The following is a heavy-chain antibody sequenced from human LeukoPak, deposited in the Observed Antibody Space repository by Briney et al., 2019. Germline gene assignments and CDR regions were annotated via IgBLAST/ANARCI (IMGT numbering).Heavy chain of an antibody. D-gene: IGHD2-2*01. CDR3: ARVAVVVVPAAALGY. V-gene: IGHV1-2*02. J-gene: IGHJ4*02. CDR2: TNPNSGGT. Sequence: GASVKVSCKASGYTFAGYYMHWVRQAPGQGLEWVGWTNPNSGGTNYAQKFQGRVTMTRDTSISTAYMELSRLRSDDTPVYYCARVAVVVVPAAALGYWGQGTLVTVSS. CDR1: GYTFAGYY.